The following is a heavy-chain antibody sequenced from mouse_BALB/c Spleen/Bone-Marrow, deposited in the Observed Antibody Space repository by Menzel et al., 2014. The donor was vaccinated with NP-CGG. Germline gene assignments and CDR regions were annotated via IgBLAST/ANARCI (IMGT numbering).Heavy chain of an antibody. CDR3: ARHGITRLLDY. V-gene: IGHV5-17*02. Sequence: EVNVVESGGGLVQPGGSRKLSCAASGFTSSSFGMHWVRQAPEKGLEWVAYISSGSSTIYYADTVKGRFTISRDNPKNTLFLQMTSLRSEDTAMYYCARHGITRLLDYWGQGTTLTVSS. CDR2: ISSGSSTI. J-gene: IGHJ2*01. D-gene: IGHD2-4*01. CDR1: GFTSSSFG.